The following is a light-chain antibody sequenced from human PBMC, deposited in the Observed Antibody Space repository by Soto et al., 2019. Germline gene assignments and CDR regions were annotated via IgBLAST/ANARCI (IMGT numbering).Light chain of an antibody. Sequence: VWTLSPVTLTKSPGERATLSCRASQSFRGLLAWYQQKPGQAPRLLIYDAYNRATGIPPRFSGSGSGTDFTLAIISLEPEDSAVYYCQQRHMWPITFGQGTRLE. CDR3: QQRHMWPIT. CDR1: QSFRGL. V-gene: IGKV3-11*01. CDR2: DAY. J-gene: IGKJ5*01.